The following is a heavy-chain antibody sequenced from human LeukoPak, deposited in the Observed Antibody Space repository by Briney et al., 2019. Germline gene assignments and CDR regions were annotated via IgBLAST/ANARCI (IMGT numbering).Heavy chain of an antibody. V-gene: IGHV4-38-2*02. CDR3: ARHGLLVVGIDY. J-gene: IGHJ4*02. D-gene: IGHD2-21*01. CDR1: GYSISSGYY. Sequence: PSETLSLTCIVSGYSISSGYYWGWIRQPPGKGLEWIGSIYHSGSTYYNPSLKSRVTISVDTSKNQFSLKLSSVTAADTAVYYCARHGLLVVGIDYWGQGTLVTVSS. CDR2: IYHSGST.